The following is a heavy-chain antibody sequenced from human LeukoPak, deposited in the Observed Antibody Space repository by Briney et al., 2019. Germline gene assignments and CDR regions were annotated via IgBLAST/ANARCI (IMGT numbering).Heavy chain of an antibody. CDR1: GFTFSSYT. J-gene: IGHJ4*02. D-gene: IGHD3-3*01. CDR3: ARGAPGGLTIFVPYFFDN. Sequence: GRSLRLSCAASGFTFSSYTLHWVRQAPGKGLEWVSGLNWNGGSTGYADSVKGRFTISRDNAKNSLYLHMDSLRAEDTAFYYCARGAPGGLTIFVPYFFDNWGQGTLLTVSS. CDR2: LNWNGGST. V-gene: IGHV3-20*04.